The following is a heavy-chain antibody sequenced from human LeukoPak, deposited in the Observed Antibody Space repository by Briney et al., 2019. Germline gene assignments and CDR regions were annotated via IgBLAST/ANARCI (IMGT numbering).Heavy chain of an antibody. D-gene: IGHD3-16*01. CDR2: IYHSGVT. Sequence: PSETLSLTCTVSGYSISSGYYWGWIRQPPGKGLEWVGSIYHSGVTDYNPALKSRVTISVDTSKNQFSLKLSSVTAADTAVYNCARVGGSAYPSTGFDFWGQGTLVTVSS. CDR1: GYSISSGYY. J-gene: IGHJ5*01. CDR3: ARVGGSAYPSTGFDF. V-gene: IGHV4-38-2*02.